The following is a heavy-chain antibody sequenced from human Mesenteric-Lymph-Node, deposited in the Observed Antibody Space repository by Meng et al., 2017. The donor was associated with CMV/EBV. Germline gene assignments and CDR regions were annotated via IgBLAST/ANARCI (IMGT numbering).Heavy chain of an antibody. CDR2: MYYSGIT. J-gene: IGHJ4*02. Sequence: LRLSCTVSGGSISSGGYYWSWIRQHPVKGLECIGYMYYSGITYYNPSLKSRVTISVDTSKNQFSLKLSSVTAADTAVYYCARGLADGDYYFDYWGQGTLVTVSS. V-gene: IGHV4-31*03. CDR1: GGSISSGGYY. D-gene: IGHD4-17*01. CDR3: ARGLADGDYYFDY.